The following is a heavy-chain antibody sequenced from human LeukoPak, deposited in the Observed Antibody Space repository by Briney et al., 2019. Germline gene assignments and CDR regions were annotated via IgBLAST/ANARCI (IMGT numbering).Heavy chain of an antibody. J-gene: IGHJ5*02. CDR1: GGSISSGDSY. Sequence: PSETLSLTCTVSGGSISSGDSYWSWIRQPPGKGLEWIGYIYYSGSTYYNASLKSRVTISVDTSKNQFSLELSSVTAADTAVYYCARGRYSYPLGWFDPWGQGTLVTVSS. CDR2: IYYSGST. V-gene: IGHV4-30-4*01. D-gene: IGHD5-18*01. CDR3: ARGRYSYPLGWFDP.